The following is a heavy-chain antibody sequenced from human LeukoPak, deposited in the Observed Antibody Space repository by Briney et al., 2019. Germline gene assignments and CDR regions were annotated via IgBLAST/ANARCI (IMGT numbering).Heavy chain of an antibody. CDR1: GFTFSSYA. V-gene: IGHV3-23*01. CDR3: ANPRVCYGRDV. CDR2: ISGGGGFT. J-gene: IGHJ6*02. Sequence: GGSLRLSCAASGFTFSSYAMSWVRQAPGKGLEWVSAISGGGGFTYYADSVKGRFTISRDNSMDTLYLQMNSLRAEDTAVYFCANPRVCYGRDVWGRGTTVTVSS.